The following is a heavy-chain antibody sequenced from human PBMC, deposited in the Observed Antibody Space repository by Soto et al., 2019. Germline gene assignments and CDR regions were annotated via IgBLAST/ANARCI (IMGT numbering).Heavy chain of an antibody. CDR3: ARRELSNYYYYGMDV. CDR1: GYTFTGYY. D-gene: IGHD1-7*01. V-gene: IGHV1-2*02. J-gene: IGHJ6*02. Sequence: GASVKVSCKASGYTFTGYYMHWVRQAPGQGLEWMGWINPNSGGTNYAQKFQGRVTMTRDTSISTAYMELSRLRSDDTAVYYCARRELSNYYYYGMDVWGQGTTVTVS. CDR2: INPNSGGT.